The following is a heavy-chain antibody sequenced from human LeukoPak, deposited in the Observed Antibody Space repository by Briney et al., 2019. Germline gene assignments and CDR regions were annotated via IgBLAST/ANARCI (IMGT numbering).Heavy chain of an antibody. CDR3: ARAGSSGWSDY. D-gene: IGHD6-19*01. J-gene: IGHJ4*02. Sequence: SETLSLTCAVYGGSFSGYYWSWIRQPPGKGLEWIGELTHSKSTNYNPSLKSRVTISVDTSKKQFSLKLSSVTAADTAVYYCARAGSSGWSDYWGQGTLVTVSS. CDR2: LTHSKST. CDR1: GGSFSGYY. V-gene: IGHV4-34*01.